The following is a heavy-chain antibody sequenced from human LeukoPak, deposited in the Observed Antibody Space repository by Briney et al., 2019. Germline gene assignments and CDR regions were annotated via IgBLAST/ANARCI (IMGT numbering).Heavy chain of an antibody. D-gene: IGHD3-22*01. CDR2: ISSSGSTI. CDR3: ARTYYYDSSGYYPGYFDY. Sequence: GGSLRLACAASGFTFSDYYMSWIRQAPGKGLEWVSYISSSGSTIYYADSVKGRFTISRDNAKNSLYLQMNSLRAEDTAVYYCARTYYYDSSGYYPGYFDYWGQGTLVTVSS. V-gene: IGHV3-11*04. J-gene: IGHJ4*02. CDR1: GFTFSDYY.